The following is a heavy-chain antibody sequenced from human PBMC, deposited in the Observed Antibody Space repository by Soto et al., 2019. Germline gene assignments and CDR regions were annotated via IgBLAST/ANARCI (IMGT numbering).Heavy chain of an antibody. J-gene: IGHJ5*02. CDR2: IYHSGST. Sequence: SETLSLTCAVSSGSISSSNWWSWVRQPPGKGLEWIGEIYHSGSTNYNPSLKSRVTISVDKSKNQFSLKLSSVTAADTAVYYCARALVVVPAAKHKSNWFDPWGQGTLVTVSS. D-gene: IGHD2-2*01. CDR3: ARALVVVPAAKHKSNWFDP. CDR1: SGSISSSNW. V-gene: IGHV4-4*02.